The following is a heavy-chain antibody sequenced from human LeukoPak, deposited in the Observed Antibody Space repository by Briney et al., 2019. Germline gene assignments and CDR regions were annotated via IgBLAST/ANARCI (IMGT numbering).Heavy chain of an antibody. D-gene: IGHD2-15*01. V-gene: IGHV3-7*01. CDR1: GFTFSSYW. CDR3: ASPDCSGGSCPSYYFDY. Sequence: PGGSLRLSCAASGFTFSSYWMSWVRQAPGKGLEWVANIKQDGSEKYYVDSVKGRLTISRDNAKNSLYLQMNSLRAEDTAVYYCASPDCSGGSCPSYYFDYWGQGTLVTVSS. CDR2: IKQDGSEK. J-gene: IGHJ4*02.